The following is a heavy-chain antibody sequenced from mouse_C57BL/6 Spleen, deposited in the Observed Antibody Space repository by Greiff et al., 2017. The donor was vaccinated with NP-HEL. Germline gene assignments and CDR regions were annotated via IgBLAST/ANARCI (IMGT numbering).Heavy chain of an antibody. V-gene: IGHV5-17*01. CDR2: ISSGSSTI. CDR1: GFTFSDYG. CDR3: AMLDTTVVARSAMDY. D-gene: IGHD1-1*01. Sequence: EVMLVESGGGLVKPGGSLKLSCAASGFTFSDYGMHWVRQAPEKGLEWVAYISSGSSTIYYADTVKGRFTISRDNAKNNLFLQMTSLRSEDTAMYDCAMLDTTVVARSAMDYWGQGTSVTVSS. J-gene: IGHJ4*01.